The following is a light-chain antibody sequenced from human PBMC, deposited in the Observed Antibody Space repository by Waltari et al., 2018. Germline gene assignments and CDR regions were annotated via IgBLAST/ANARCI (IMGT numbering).Light chain of an antibody. CDR3: CSYAGSYSLLV. CDR2: DLT. V-gene: IGLV2-11*01. J-gene: IGLJ2*01. CDR1: STYGCGYNY. Sequence: SSMNQPRSLSGSPGPSVAMSRIETSTYGCGYNYFSLNQHHAGKAPKVIIYDLTKRPSGVPDRFSGSKSGNTASLTISGLQAEDEADYYCCSYAGSYSLLVFGGGTKLTVL.